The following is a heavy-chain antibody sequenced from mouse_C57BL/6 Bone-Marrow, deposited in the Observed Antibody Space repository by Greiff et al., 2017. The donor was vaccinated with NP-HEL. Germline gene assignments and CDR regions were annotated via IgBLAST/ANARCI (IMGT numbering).Heavy chain of an antibody. CDR3: AHYPDYFDY. V-gene: IGHV1-4*01. J-gene: IGHJ2*01. CDR2: INPSSGYT. CDR1: GYTFTSYT. D-gene: IGHD1-2*01. Sequence: QVQLQQSGAELARPGASVKMSCKASGYTFTSYTMHWVKQRPGQGLAWIGYINPSSGYTKYNQKFKDKATLTADKSSSTAYMQLSSLTSEDSAVYYCAHYPDYFDYWGQGTTLTVSS.